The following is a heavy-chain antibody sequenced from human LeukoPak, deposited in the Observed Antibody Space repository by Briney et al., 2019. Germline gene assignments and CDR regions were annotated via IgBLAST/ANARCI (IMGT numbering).Heavy chain of an antibody. V-gene: IGHV3-21*01. J-gene: IGHJ4*02. CDR2: ISSSSSYI. D-gene: IGHD5-12*01. Sequence: GGSLRLSCAASGFTFSSYSMNWVRQAPGKGLEWVSSISSSSSYIYYADSVKGRLTISRDNAKNSLYLQMNSLRAEDTAVYYCARWYSGYDPKALDYWGQGTLVTVSS. CDR3: ARWYSGYDPKALDY. CDR1: GFTFSSYS.